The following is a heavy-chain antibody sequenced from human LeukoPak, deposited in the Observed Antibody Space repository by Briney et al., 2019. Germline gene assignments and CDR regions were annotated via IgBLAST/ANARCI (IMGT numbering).Heavy chain of an antibody. CDR2: ISSSSSYI. D-gene: IGHD4-11*01. V-gene: IGHV3-21*01. Sequence: SGGSLRLSCAASGFTFSSYSMNWVRQAPGKGLEWVSSISSSSSYIYYADSVKGRFTISRDNAKNSLYLQMNSLRAEDTAVYYCAIGPTTGHFDYWGQGTLATVSS. J-gene: IGHJ4*02. CDR3: AIGPTTGHFDY. CDR1: GFTFSSYS.